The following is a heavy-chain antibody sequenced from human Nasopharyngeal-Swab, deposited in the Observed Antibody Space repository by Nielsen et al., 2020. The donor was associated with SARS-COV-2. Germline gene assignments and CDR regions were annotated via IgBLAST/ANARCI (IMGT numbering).Heavy chain of an antibody. J-gene: IGHJ6*02. V-gene: IGHV4-39*01. D-gene: IGHD3-16*01. CDR3: ARRVARAPRHEGDYYYGMDV. CDR2: IYYSGST. Sequence: RQAPGKGLEWIGSIYYSGSTYYNPSLKSRVTISVDMSKNQFSLKLSSVTAADTAVYYCARRVARAPRHEGDYYYGMDVWGQGTTVTVSS.